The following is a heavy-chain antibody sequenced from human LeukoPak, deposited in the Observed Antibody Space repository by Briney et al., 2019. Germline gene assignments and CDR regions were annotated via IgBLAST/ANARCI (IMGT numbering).Heavy chain of an antibody. V-gene: IGHV1-8*03. CDR3: ARGRSLRGIFGVVNKPYYYYYYMDV. CDR1: GYTFTSYD. Sequence: GASVKVSCKASGYTFTSYDINWVRQATGQGLEWMGWMNPNSGNTGYAQKFQGRVTITRNTSISTAYMELSSLRSEDTAVYYCARGRSLRGIFGVVNKPYYYYYYMDVWGKGTTVTVSS. D-gene: IGHD3-3*01. CDR2: MNPNSGNT. J-gene: IGHJ6*03.